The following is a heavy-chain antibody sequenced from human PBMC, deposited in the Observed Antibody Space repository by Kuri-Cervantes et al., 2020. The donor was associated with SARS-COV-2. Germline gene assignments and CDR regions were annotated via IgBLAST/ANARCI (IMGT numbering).Heavy chain of an antibody. J-gene: IGHJ6*02. Sequence: GGSLRLSCSASGFTFSSYAMHWVRQAPGKGLEYVSAISSNGGSTYYADSVKGRFTISRDNSKNTLYLQMSSLRAEDTAVYYCARDSRYYDFWSGYYEPPTISDGMDVWGQATTVTVSS. CDR2: ISSNGGST. V-gene: IGHV3-64D*06. CDR3: ARDSRYYDFWSGYYEPPTISDGMDV. CDR1: GFTFSSYA. D-gene: IGHD3-3*01.